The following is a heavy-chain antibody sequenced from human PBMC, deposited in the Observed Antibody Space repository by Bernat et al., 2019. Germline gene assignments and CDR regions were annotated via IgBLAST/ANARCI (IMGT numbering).Heavy chain of an antibody. CDR3: ASKGYNGTAYRPLHY. J-gene: IGHJ4*02. CDR1: EFPVNSCW. D-gene: IGHD2/OR15-2a*01. CDR2: IKQDGSQN. Sequence: EVQLVESGGGLVQPGGSLRLSCAASEFPVNSCWMSWVRQAPGKGLEWVANIKQDGSQNNYEGSVRGRFAISRDNARKSLYVQMNSLRNEEPAMYYCASKGYNGTAYRPLHYWGQGTRVTVSS. V-gene: IGHV3-7*03.